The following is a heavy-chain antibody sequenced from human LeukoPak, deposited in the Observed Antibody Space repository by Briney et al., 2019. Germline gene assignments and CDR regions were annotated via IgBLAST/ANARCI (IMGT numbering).Heavy chain of an antibody. Sequence: PGRSLRLSCAASGFTFDDYAMHWVRQAPGKGLEWVSGISWNSGSIGYADSVKGRFTISRDNAKNSLYLQMNSLRAEDTAVYYCTRGQSYCGADCYSDWGQGTLVTVSS. CDR3: TRGQSYCGADCYSD. J-gene: IGHJ4*02. D-gene: IGHD2-21*02. V-gene: IGHV3-9*01. CDR2: ISWNSGSI. CDR1: GFTFDDYA.